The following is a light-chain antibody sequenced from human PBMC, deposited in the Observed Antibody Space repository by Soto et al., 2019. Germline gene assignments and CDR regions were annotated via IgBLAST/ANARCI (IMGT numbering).Light chain of an antibody. V-gene: IGLV1-47*01. J-gene: IGLJ3*02. CDR1: SSNIGTRY. Sequence: QAVVTQPPSASGTPGQRVTISCSGSSSNIGTRYVYWYQQLPGTAPKRLIYRNNQRPTGVPDRFSGSKSGTSASLAISGLRSEDEADYYCAAWDDSLSGWVFGGGTLLTVL. CDR3: AAWDDSLSGWV. CDR2: RNN.